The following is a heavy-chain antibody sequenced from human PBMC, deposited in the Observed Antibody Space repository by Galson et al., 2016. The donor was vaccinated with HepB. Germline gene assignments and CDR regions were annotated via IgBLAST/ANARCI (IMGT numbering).Heavy chain of an antibody. D-gene: IGHD6-19*01. CDR1: GDSMTGYY. J-gene: IGHJ5*02. Sequence: SETLSLTCSVSGDSMTGYYWTWIRQPAGKGLEWLGRIYSAGTAKYNPSLTSRVSMSVDTSKNEFSLRLTSVTAADTAIYYCAREGAVALNRIDPWGQGILVTVSS. CDR3: AREGAVALNRIDP. CDR2: IYSAGTA. V-gene: IGHV4-4*07.